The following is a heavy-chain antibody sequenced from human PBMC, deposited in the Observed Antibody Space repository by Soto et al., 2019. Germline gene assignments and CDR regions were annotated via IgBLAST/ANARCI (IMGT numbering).Heavy chain of an antibody. CDR1: GFTFSSYS. D-gene: IGHD3-10*01. V-gene: IGHV3-21*01. CDR3: ARDRLRYDGSGSEATYYYYGMDV. Sequence: EVQLVESGGGLVKPGGSLRLSCAASGFTFSSYSMNWVRQAPGKGLEWVSSISSSSSYIYYADSVKGRFTISRDNAKNSLYLQMNSLRAEDTAVYYCARDRLRYDGSGSEATYYYYGMDVWGQGTTVTVSS. J-gene: IGHJ6*02. CDR2: ISSSSSYI.